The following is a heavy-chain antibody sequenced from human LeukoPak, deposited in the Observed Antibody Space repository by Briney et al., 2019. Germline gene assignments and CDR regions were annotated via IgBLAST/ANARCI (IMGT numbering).Heavy chain of an antibody. CDR3: AMGLYYYDSSGYLDY. V-gene: IGHV3-30*02. Sequence: GGSLRLSCAASGFTFSDYSMHWVRQAPGKGLNWVAFIRYDGNNKYYADSVKGRFTTSRDNSKNTLYLQMNSLRAEDTAVYYCAMGLYYYDSSGYLDYWGQGTLVTVSS. D-gene: IGHD3-22*01. CDR1: GFTFSDYS. CDR2: IRYDGNNK. J-gene: IGHJ4*01.